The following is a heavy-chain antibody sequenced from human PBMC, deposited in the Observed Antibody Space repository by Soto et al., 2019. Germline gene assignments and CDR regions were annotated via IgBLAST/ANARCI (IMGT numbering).Heavy chain of an antibody. CDR3: ARHRTVDTAMLHYYYYGMDV. CDR2: IYPGDSDT. Sequence: WEPLKVSYKGPGYNVSSSRSGWVHQIPGKGLEWMGIIYPGDSDTRYSPSFQGQVTISADKSISTAYLQWSSLKASDTAMYYCARHRTVDTAMLHYYYYGMDVWGQGTTVTVSS. V-gene: IGHV5-51*07. CDR1: GYNVSSSR. D-gene: IGHD5-18*01. J-gene: IGHJ6*02.